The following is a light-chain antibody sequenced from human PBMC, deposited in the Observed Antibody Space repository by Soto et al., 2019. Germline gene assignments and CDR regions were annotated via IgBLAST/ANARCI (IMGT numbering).Light chain of an antibody. J-gene: IGKJ4*01. CDR1: QSVSGN. Sequence: EVVMTQSPVTLSVSPGERVTLSCTTSQSVSGNLAWYQQKPGQAPRLLIHGASTRATDIPARFSGSGSGTEFTLTITSLQSEDFAVYYCQQYHNWPPGLTFGGGTKVDIK. CDR2: GAS. V-gene: IGKV3-15*01. CDR3: QQYHNWPPGLT.